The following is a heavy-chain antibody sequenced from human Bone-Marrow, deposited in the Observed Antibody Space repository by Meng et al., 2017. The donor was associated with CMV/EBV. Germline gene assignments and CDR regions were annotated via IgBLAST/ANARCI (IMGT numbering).Heavy chain of an antibody. CDR1: GFTFSSYG. CDR3: AKFSSSTSAGPGDY. V-gene: IGHV3-30*02. D-gene: IGHD2-2*01. J-gene: IGHJ4*02. Sequence: GESLKISCAASGFTFSSYGMHWVRQAPGKGLEWVAFIRYDGSNKYYADSVKGRFTISRDNSKNTLYLQMNSLRAEDPAVYYCAKFSSSTSAGPGDYWGQGTLVTVSS. CDR2: IRYDGSNK.